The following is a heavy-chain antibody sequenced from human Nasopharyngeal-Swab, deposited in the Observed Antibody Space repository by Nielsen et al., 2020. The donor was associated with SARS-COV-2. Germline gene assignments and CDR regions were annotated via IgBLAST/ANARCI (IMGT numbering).Heavy chain of an antibody. CDR1: GLRLSDYA. V-gene: IGHV3-23*01. Sequence: GESLKISCAASGLRLSDYAMSWVRQAPGKGLEWVSGIIESGTVRYYADSVEGRFTISKDNSKNTVDLQMNSLRGEDTKVYYCEKDYSFALKVEFFDYWSQGILVTVSS. J-gene: IGHJ4*02. CDR3: EKDYSFALKVEFFDY. CDR2: IIESGTVR. D-gene: IGHD2-15*01.